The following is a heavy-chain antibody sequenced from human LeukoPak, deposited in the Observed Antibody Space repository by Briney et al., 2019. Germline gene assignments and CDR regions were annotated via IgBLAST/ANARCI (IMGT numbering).Heavy chain of an antibody. V-gene: IGHV3-23*01. J-gene: IGHJ4*02. CDR1: GFTFSTYP. Sequence: PGGSLRLSCAASGFTFSTYPMSWVRQAPGKGLEWVSAICGSDGSRYYADSVKGRFTISRDNSKNTLYLQMNSLRGEDTAVYYCAKGGSPSCYSSSGYWGQGTLVTVSS. D-gene: IGHD2-2*01. CDR2: ICGSDGSR. CDR3: AKGGSPSCYSSSGY.